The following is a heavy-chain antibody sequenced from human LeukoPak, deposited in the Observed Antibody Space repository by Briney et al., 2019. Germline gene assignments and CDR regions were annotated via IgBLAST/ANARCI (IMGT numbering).Heavy chain of an antibody. CDR3: ARYCSSTSCYRLDAFDI. Sequence: SETLSLTCTVSGGSISSSSYYWGWIRQPPGKGLEWIGNIYYGGTTYYNPSLKSRVTISVDTSKNQFSLNLSSVTAADTAVYYCARYCSSTSCYRLDAFDIWGQGTMVTVSS. J-gene: IGHJ3*02. CDR1: GGSISSSSYY. D-gene: IGHD2-2*01. CDR2: IYYGGTT. V-gene: IGHV4-39*01.